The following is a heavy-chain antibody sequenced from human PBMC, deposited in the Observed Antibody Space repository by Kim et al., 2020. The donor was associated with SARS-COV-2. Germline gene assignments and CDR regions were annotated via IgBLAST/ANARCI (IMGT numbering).Heavy chain of an antibody. CDR3: ARVSGSGNYFYGMDF. J-gene: IGHJ6*02. Sequence: ASVKVSCKASGYTFTTYAVNWVRQAPGQGLEWMGWIHTNTGNPTYAQGFTGRFVFSLDTSVSTAYLQISSLKAEDTGVYYCARVSGSGNYFYGMDFWGQGTTVTVSS. V-gene: IGHV7-4-1*02. CDR2: IHTNTGNP. CDR1: GYTFTTYA. D-gene: IGHD3-10*01.